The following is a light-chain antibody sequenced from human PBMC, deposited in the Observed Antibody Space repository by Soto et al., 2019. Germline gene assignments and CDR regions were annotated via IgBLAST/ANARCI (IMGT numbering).Light chain of an antibody. CDR3: KQCYALSYT. CDR1: QDITKS. J-gene: IGKJ2*01. CDR2: DAS. Sequence: DIQMTQSPSTLSAFVGDRVTITCQASQDITKSLNWYQQQPGTAPKLLIYDASNLQEGVPSRFSGSGSGTDFTLTITSLQPDDLATYFCKQCYALSYTFGQGTK. V-gene: IGKV1-33*01.